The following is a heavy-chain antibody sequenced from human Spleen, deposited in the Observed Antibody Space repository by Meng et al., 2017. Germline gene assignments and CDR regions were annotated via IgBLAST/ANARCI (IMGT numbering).Heavy chain of an antibody. CDR1: GDSFSGYY. CDR3: ARDPSIAAAGQGADWFDP. D-gene: IGHD6-13*01. J-gene: IGHJ5*02. Sequence: QVRLHQWCAGLLEPSGTLSLTCAVYGDSFSGYYWSWIRQPPGKGLEWIGEINHGGSTNYNPSLKSRVTISVDTSKNQFSLKLSSVTAADTAVYYCARDPSIAAAGQGADWFDPWGQGTLVTVSS. V-gene: IGHV4-34*01. CDR2: INHGGST.